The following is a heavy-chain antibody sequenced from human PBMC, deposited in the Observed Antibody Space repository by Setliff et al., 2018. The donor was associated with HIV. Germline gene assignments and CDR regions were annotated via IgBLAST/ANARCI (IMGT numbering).Heavy chain of an antibody. J-gene: IGHJ4*02. CDR2: IYFTGRT. CDR3: ARKHLANVFDY. CDR1: GGSFSGSY. Sequence: SETLSLTCAVYGGSFSGSYWSWIRQPPGKGLEWIGSIYFTGRTYYNPSLKSRVTISVDTSKNQFSLRLSSVTAADTAVYYCARKHLANVFDYWGQGTLVTVSS. D-gene: IGHD5-12*01. V-gene: IGHV4-34*01.